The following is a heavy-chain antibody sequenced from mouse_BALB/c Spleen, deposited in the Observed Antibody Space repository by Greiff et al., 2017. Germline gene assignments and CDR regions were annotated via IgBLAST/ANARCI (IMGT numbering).Heavy chain of an antibody. J-gene: IGHJ4*01. Sequence: DVKLQESGPGLVKPSQSLSLTCTVTGYSITSDYAWNWIRQFPGNKLEWMGYISYSGSTSYNPSLKSRISITRDTSKNQFFLQLNSVTTEDTATYYCASEAYYGYAMDYWGQGTSVTVSS. V-gene: IGHV3-2*02. D-gene: IGHD1-1*01. CDR3: ASEAYYGYAMDY. CDR1: GYSITSDYA. CDR2: ISYSGST.